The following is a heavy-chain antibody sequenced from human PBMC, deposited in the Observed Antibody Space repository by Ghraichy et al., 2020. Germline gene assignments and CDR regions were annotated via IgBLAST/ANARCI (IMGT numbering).Heavy chain of an antibody. CDR3: ARHLHLLQLVDPLYYFHY. D-gene: IGHD1-1*01. J-gene: IGHJ4*02. V-gene: IGHV4-39*01. CDR1: SGSISSSSYF. Sequence: SETLSLTCTVSSGSISSSSYFRAWIRQPPGRGLEWSGSIFYTGSTYYNPSLKSRVTISVDTSKNHFSLKLSSVTAADTAVYYCARHLHLLQLVDPLYYFHYWGQGTLVTVSS. CDR2: IFYTGST.